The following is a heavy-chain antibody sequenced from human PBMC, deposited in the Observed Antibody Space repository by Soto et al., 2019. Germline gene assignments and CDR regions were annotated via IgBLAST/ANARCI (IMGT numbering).Heavy chain of an antibody. J-gene: IGHJ6*02. CDR2: IVVGSGNT. CDR3: AAIAVAGPYYYYGMDV. CDR1: GYTFTTYY. D-gene: IGHD6-19*01. V-gene: IGHV1-58*02. Sequence: SVKVSCKTSGYTFTTYYMHWVRQARGQRLEWIGWIVVGSGNTNYAQKFQGRVTMTRDTSTSTVYMELSSLRSEDTAVYYCAAIAVAGPYYYYGMDVWGQGTTVTVSS.